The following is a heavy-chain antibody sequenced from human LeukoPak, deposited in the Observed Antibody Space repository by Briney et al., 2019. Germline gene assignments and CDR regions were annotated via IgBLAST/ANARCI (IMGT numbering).Heavy chain of an antibody. V-gene: IGHV3-30*04. D-gene: IGHD3-10*01. CDR1: GFTFSSYV. J-gene: IGHJ4*02. Sequence: PGGSLRLSCAASGFTFSSYVMHWVRQAPGKGLEWVAVISYDGSNKYYADSVKGRFTISRDNSKNTLYLQMNSLRAEDTTVYYCAGTMVRGVRGAVGYWGQGTLVTVSS. CDR3: AGTMVRGVRGAVGY. CDR2: ISYDGSNK.